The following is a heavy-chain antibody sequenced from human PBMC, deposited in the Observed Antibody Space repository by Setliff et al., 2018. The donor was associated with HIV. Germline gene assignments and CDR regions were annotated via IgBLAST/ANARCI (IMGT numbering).Heavy chain of an antibody. Sequence: SETLSLTCTVSDGSTSSYYWNWFRQPAGKGLEWIGRIYSSGTTIYDPSLKSRVAMSVDTSKNQSSLKLSSLTAADTATYYCARDQGSTWFWDYFDYWGQGTLVTVSS. D-gene: IGHD6-13*01. CDR2: IYSSGTT. J-gene: IGHJ4*02. CDR1: DGSTSSYY. V-gene: IGHV4-4*07. CDR3: ARDQGSTWFWDYFDY.